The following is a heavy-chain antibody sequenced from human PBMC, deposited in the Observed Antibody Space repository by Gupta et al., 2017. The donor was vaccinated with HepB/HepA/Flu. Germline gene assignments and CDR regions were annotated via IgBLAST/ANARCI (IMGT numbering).Heavy chain of an antibody. V-gene: IGHV1-2*02. D-gene: IGHD6-13*01. CDR2: INPNSGGT. CDR1: GYTFTGYY. Sequence: QVQLVQSGAEVKKPGASVKVSCKASGYTFTGYYMHWVRQAPGQGLEWMGWINPNSGGTNYAKKCQGRVTMTRDTSIRTAYMELSRLRSDDTAVYYCARDSRPVGYSSSWSFDDWGQGTLVTVSS. J-gene: IGHJ4*02. CDR3: ARDSRPVGYSSSWSFDD.